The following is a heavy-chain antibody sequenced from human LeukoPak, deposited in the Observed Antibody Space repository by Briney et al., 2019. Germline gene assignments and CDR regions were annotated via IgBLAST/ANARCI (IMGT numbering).Heavy chain of an antibody. Sequence: ASVKVSCKASGYTFTSYDINWVRQATGQGLEWMGWMNPNSGNTGYAQKFQGRVTITRNTSISTAYMELSSLRSEDTAVYYCARGPGDFWSGYYKVWGQGTLVTVAS. CDR2: MNPNSGNT. CDR3: ARGPGDFWSGYYKV. J-gene: IGHJ4*02. D-gene: IGHD3-3*01. CDR1: GYTFTSYD. V-gene: IGHV1-8*03.